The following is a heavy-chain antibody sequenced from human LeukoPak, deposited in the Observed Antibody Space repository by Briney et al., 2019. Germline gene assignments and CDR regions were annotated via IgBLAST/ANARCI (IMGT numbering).Heavy chain of an antibody. CDR1: GFTFSSTW. CDR2: IKQDGSKK. CDR3: ARDTPLGCFDY. D-gene: IGHD7-27*01. V-gene: IGHV3-7*01. J-gene: IGHJ4*02. Sequence: GGSLRLSCAASGFTFSSTWMSWVRQAPGKGLEWVANIKQDGSKKYYVGSVKGRFTISRDNAKNSLYLQMNSLRVDDTAVYYCARDTPLGCFDYWGQGTLVTVSS.